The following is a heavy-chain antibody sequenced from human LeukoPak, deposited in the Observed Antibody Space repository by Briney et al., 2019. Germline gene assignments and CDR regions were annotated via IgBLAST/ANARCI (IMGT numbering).Heavy chain of an antibody. CDR3: ARDNWSVLLWFGELSYYYYGMDV. CDR1: GYTFTSYG. D-gene: IGHD3-10*01. CDR2: ISAYNGNT. V-gene: IGHV1-18*01. J-gene: IGHJ6*02. Sequence: GASVKVSCKASGYTFTSYGISWVRQAPGQGLEWMGWISAYNGNTNYAQKLQGRVTMTTDTSTSTAYMELRSLRSDDTAVYYCARDNWSVLLWFGELSYYYYGMDVWGQGTTVTVSS.